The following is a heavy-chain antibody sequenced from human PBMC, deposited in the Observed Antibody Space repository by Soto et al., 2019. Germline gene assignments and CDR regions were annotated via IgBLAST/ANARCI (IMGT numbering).Heavy chain of an antibody. J-gene: IGHJ6*03. CDR2: ISYDGSNK. CDR1: GFTFSSYG. CDR3: AKDDIAVAGTWVVDYYYYMDV. D-gene: IGHD6-19*01. V-gene: IGHV3-30*18. Sequence: GGSLRLSCAASGFTFSSYGMHWVRQAPGKGLEWVAVISYDGSNKYYADSVKGRFTISRDNSKNTLYLQMNSLRAEDTAVYYCAKDDIAVAGTWVVDYYYYMDVWGKGTTVTVSS.